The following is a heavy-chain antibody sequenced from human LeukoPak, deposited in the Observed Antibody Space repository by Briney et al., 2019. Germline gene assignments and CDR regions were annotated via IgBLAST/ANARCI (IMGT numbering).Heavy chain of an antibody. CDR2: INHSGST. CDR1: GGSFSGYY. V-gene: IGHV4-34*01. J-gene: IGHJ4*02. CDR3: ARSEWLSRGSSIDY. D-gene: IGHD3-3*01. Sequence: ASETLSLTCAVYGGSFSGYYWSWIRQPPGKGLEWIGEINHSGSTNYNPSLKSRVTISVDTSKNQFSLKLSSVTAADTAVYYCARSEWLSRGSSIDYWGQGTLVTVSS.